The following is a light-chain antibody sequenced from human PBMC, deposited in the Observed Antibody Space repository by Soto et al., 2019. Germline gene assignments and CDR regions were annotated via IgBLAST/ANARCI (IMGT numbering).Light chain of an antibody. V-gene: IGKV4-1*01. CDR2: WAS. Sequence: DIVMTQSPDSLAVSLGERATINCKSSQTILYTSNNKNYLAWYQHKPGPPPKLLIYWASTRESGVPDRFTGGGSGTDFTLTISSLQAEDVAVYYCQQYYSIPYTFGQGTKLEI. CDR1: QTILYTSNNKNY. J-gene: IGKJ2*01. CDR3: QQYYSIPYT.